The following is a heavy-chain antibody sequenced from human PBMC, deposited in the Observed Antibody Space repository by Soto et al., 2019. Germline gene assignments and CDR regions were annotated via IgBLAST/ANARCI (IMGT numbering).Heavy chain of an antibody. J-gene: IGHJ4*02. CDR3: AKDPEWELPKYYFDY. CDR1: GFTFSSYA. D-gene: IGHD1-26*01. CDR2: ISGSGGST. Sequence: GSLRLSCAASGFTFSSYAMSWVRQAPGKGLEWVSSISGSGGSTYYADSVKGRFTISRDNSKNTLYLQMNSLRAEDTAVYYCAKDPEWELPKYYFDYWGQGTLVTVSS. V-gene: IGHV3-23*01.